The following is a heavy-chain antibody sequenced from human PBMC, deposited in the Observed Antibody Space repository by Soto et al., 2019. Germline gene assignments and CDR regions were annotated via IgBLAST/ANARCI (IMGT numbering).Heavy chain of an antibody. CDR3: VRDLNGSGDY. CDR2: IYHSGST. J-gene: IGHJ4*02. CDR1: GGSISSGGYS. D-gene: IGHD3-10*01. Sequence: SETLSLTCAVSGGSISSGGYSWSWIRQPPGKGLEWIGYIYHSGSTYYNPSLKSRVTISVDRSKNQFSLKLSSVTAADTAVYYCVRDLNGSGDYWGQGTLVTVSS. V-gene: IGHV4-30-2*01.